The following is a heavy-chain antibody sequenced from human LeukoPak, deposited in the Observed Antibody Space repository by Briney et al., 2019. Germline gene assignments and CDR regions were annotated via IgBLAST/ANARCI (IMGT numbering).Heavy chain of an antibody. V-gene: IGHV1-8*01. CDR3: ARGDWGSTSCYY. CDR2: MNPNSGNT. Sequence: ASVKVSCKASGYTFTSYDINWVRQATGQGLEWMGWMNPNSGNTGYAQKFQGRVTMTRDTSISTAYMELSRLRSDDTAVYYCARGDWGSTSCYYWGQGTLVTVSS. J-gene: IGHJ4*02. D-gene: IGHD2-2*01. CDR1: GYTFTSYD.